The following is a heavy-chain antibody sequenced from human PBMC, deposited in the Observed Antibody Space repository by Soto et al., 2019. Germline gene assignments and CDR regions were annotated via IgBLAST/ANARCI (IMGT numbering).Heavy chain of an antibody. V-gene: IGHV3-49*03. CDR2: IRSKAYGGTT. CDR1: GFTFGDYA. D-gene: IGHD2-2*01. Sequence: GGSLRLSCTASGFTFGDYAMSWFRQAPGKGLEWVGFIRSKAYGGTTEYAASVKGRFTISRDDSKSIAYLQMNSLKTEDTAVYYCTRDPLYCSSTSCYSFDYWGQGTLVTVSS. CDR3: TRDPLYCSSTSCYSFDY. J-gene: IGHJ4*02.